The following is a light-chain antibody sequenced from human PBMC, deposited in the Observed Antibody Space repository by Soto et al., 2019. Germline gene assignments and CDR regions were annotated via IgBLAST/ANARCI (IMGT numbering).Light chain of an antibody. J-gene: IGLJ3*02. CDR3: SSYTSISTGV. Sequence: QSALTQPASVSGSPGQSITISCTGTSSDVGVYNYVSWYPQHPGKAPKLMIYEVSNRPSGVSNRFSGSKSGNTASLPSYGLQAEDEADYYCSSYTSISTGVFGGGTKLTVL. CDR2: EVS. CDR1: SSDVGVYNY. V-gene: IGLV2-14*01.